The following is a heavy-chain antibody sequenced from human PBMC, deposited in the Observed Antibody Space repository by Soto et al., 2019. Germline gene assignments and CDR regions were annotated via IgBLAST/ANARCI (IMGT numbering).Heavy chain of an antibody. V-gene: IGHV3-23*01. J-gene: IGHJ3*02. Sequence: GGSLRLSCAASGFTFSSYAMSWVRQAPGKGLEWVSAISGSGGSTYYADSVKGRFTISRDNSKNTLYLQMNSLRAEDTAVYYCAKADTMIKTLGDAFDIWGQGTMVTVSS. CDR1: GFTFSSYA. CDR2: ISGSGGST. CDR3: AKADTMIKTLGDAFDI. D-gene: IGHD3-22*01.